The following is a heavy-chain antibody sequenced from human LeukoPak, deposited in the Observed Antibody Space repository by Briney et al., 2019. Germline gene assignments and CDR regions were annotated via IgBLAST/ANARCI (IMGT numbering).Heavy chain of an antibody. J-gene: IGHJ4*02. CDR1: GFTFSSYG. CDR3: AKTYGLGSYYGD. CDR2: IRYDGSNK. D-gene: IGHD3-10*01. V-gene: IGHV3-30*02. Sequence: PGGSLRLSCAVSGFTFSSYGMHWVRQAPGKGLEWVAFIRYDGSNKYYADSVKGRFTISRDNSKNTLYLQMNSLRAEDTAVYYCAKTYGLGSYYGDWGQGTLVTVSS.